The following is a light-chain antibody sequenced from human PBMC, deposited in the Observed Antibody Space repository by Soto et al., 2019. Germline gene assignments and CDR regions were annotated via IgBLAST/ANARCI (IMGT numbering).Light chain of an antibody. CDR3: QSYDISLSGAWV. CDR2: GTT. Sequence: QSVLTQPPSVSGAPGQRITISCTGSPSNIGAGFDVHWYQQFPGTAPKLLIYGTTSRPSGVPDRFSGSQSGTSASLAITGLQAGDEADYYCQSYDISLSGAWVFGGGTKLTVL. CDR1: PSNIGAGFD. V-gene: IGLV1-40*01. J-gene: IGLJ3*02.